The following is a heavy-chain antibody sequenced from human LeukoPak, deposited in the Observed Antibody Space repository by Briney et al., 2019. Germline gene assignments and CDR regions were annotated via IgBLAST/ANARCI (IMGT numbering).Heavy chain of an antibody. V-gene: IGHV4-31*03. CDR1: GGSVSSGNYY. CDR2: ISYSGST. D-gene: IGHD6-19*01. J-gene: IGHJ4*02. Sequence: PSETLSLTCTVSGGSVSSGNYYWTWIRQHPGKGLEWIGYISYSGSTFYNPSLQTRIAMSLDTSKSQFSLKLSSVSAADTAVYFCARGVRIAVAGPHLDYWGQGTLVTVSS. CDR3: ARGVRIAVAGPHLDY.